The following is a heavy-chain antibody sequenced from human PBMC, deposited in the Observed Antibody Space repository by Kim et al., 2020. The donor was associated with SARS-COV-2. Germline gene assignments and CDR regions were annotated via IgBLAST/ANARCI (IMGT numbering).Heavy chain of an antibody. Sequence: GGSLRLSCAASGFTFDDYGMSWVRQTPGKGLEWVSGINRNSGSIGYADSVKGRFTISRDNAKKSLYLQMNGLRVEDTALYYCVRGYAGGPFDLWGQGSLVTVSS. J-gene: IGHJ4*02. D-gene: IGHD3-16*01. V-gene: IGHV3-20*04. CDR1: GFTFDDYG. CDR3: VRGYAGGPFDL. CDR2: INRNSGSI.